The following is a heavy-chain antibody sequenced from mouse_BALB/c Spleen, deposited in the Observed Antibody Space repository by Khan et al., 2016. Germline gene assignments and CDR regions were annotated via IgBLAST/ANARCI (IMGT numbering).Heavy chain of an antibody. CDR1: GFTFSSYT. CDR3: RRGSSGGFAY. V-gene: IGHV5-6-4*01. Sequence: EVELVESGGGLVKPGGSLKLSCAASGFTFSSYTMSWVRQTPEKRLAWVATISSGGNYTYYPDTVKGRFTISRDNAKNTLYLQMSSLKSEDTAMYYCRRGSSGGFAYWGQGTLVTVSA. CDR2: ISSGGNYT. J-gene: IGHJ3*01. D-gene: IGHD3-1*01.